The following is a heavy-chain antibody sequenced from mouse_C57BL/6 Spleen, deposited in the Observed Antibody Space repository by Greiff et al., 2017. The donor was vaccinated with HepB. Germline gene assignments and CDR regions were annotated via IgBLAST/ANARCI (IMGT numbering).Heavy chain of an antibody. CDR1: GYTFTSYW. Sequence: QVQLQQSGTELVKPGASVKLSCKASGYTFTSYWMHWVKQRPGQGLEWIGNINPSNGGTNYNEKFKSKATLTVDKSSSTAYMQLSSLTSEDSAVYYCARDPLDYDWYFDVWGTGTTVTVSS. D-gene: IGHD2-4*01. CDR3: ARDPLDYDWYFDV. V-gene: IGHV1-53*01. CDR2: INPSNGGT. J-gene: IGHJ1*03.